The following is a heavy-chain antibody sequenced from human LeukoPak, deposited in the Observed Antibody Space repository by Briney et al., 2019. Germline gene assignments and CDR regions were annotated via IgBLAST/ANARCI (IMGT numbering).Heavy chain of an antibody. V-gene: IGHV4-59*08. J-gene: IGHJ5*02. CDR2: IYYSGST. CDR3: ARGERSNWFDP. D-gene: IGHD1-1*01. Sequence: PSETLSLTCTVSGGSISSYYWSWIRQPPGKGLEWIWYIYYSGSTNYNPSLKSRVTISVDTSKNPFSLKLSSVTATDTAVYYCARGERSNWFDPWGQGTLVTVSS. CDR1: GGSISSYY.